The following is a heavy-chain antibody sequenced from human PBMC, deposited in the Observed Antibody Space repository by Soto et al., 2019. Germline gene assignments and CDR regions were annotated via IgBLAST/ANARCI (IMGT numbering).Heavy chain of an antibody. CDR1: GGTFSSYA. J-gene: IGHJ6*02. Sequence: GASVKVSCKASGGTFSSYAISWVRQAPGQGLEWMGGIIPIFGTANYAQKFQGRVTITADESTSTAYMELSSLRSEDTAVYYCARVVCSGGSCPTTSYHYYYYGMDVWGQGTTVTVSS. D-gene: IGHD2-15*01. CDR2: IIPIFGTA. CDR3: ARVVCSGGSCPTTSYHYYYYGMDV. V-gene: IGHV1-69*13.